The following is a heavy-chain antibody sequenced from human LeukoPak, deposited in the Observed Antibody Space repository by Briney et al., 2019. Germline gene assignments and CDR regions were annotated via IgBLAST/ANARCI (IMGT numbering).Heavy chain of an antibody. J-gene: IGHJ6*02. CDR3: ARAGYCSSTSCYTGRYYYGMDV. CDR1: GYTFTSYG. V-gene: IGHV1-18*01. CDR2: ISAYNGNT. D-gene: IGHD2-2*02. Sequence: ASVTVSFKASGYTFTSYGISWVRQAPGQGLEWMGWISAYNGNTNYAQKLQGRVTMTTDTSTSTAYMGLRSLRSDDTAVYYCARAGYCSSTSCYTGRYYYGMDVWGQGTTVTVSS.